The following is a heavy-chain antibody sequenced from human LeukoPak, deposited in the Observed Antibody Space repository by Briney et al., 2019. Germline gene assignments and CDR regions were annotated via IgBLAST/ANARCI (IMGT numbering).Heavy chain of an antibody. CDR1: GGSISSYY. Sequence: PSETLSLTCTVSGGSISSYYWGWIRQPPGKGLEWIGYISYSGSTNYNPSLKSRDTISVDTSKNQFSLKLSSVTAADTAVYYCARRGSSSWVYFDYWGQGTLVTVSS. CDR2: ISYSGST. J-gene: IGHJ4*02. V-gene: IGHV4-59*08. CDR3: ARRGSSSWVYFDY. D-gene: IGHD6-13*01.